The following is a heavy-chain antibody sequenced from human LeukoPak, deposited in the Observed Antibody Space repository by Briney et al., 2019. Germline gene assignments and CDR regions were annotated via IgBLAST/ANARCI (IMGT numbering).Heavy chain of an antibody. Sequence: GGSLRLSCAASGFIFSSAWMTWVRQAPGKGLEWVGRIKSKTDGGTTDYAAPVKGRFTISRDDSKSTLDLQMNSLKTEDTAVYYCVFSPDYWGQRTLVTVSS. CDR3: VFSPDY. V-gene: IGHV3-15*01. J-gene: IGHJ4*02. CDR2: IKSKTDGGTT. D-gene: IGHD3-3*02. CDR1: GFIFSSAW.